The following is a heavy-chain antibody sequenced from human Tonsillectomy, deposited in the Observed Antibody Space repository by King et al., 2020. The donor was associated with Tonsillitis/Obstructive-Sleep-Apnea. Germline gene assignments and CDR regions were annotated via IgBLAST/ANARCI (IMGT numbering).Heavy chain of an antibody. Sequence: QLVQSGAEVKKPGESLKISCKGSGYSFTNYWIGWVRQMPGKGLEWMGIIYAGDSDSIYSPDFQGQVTITAAKSISTAYLQWSSLKASYTAMYYCARHMSTSRVSPIVHWGQGTLVTVSS. J-gene: IGHJ5*02. CDR2: IYAGDSDS. D-gene: IGHD5/OR15-5a*01. V-gene: IGHV5-51*01. CDR1: GYSFTNYW. CDR3: ARHMSTSRVSPIVH.